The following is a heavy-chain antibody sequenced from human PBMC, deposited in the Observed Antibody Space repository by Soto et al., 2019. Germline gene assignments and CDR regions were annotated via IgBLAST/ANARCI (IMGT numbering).Heavy chain of an antibody. CDR1: GFTFRSYA. J-gene: IGHJ2*01. CDR2: ISGSGIST. V-gene: IGHV3-23*01. Sequence: DVKLLESRGGLVQPGGSLRLSCAASGFTFRSYAMSWVRQAPGKGLEWVSGISGSGISTHYADSVKGRFTVSRDNSKNTLYLQMNSLRAEDTAVYNCAKEPVGPDWYFDLWGRGTLVTVSS. CDR3: AKEPVGPDWYFDL.